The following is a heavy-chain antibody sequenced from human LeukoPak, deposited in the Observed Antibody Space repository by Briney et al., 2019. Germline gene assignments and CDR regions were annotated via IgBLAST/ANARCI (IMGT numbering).Heavy chain of an antibody. J-gene: IGHJ4*02. CDR3: SRLSGYCTNGVCYTAFDY. CDR2: IYHSGST. CDR1: GYSISSGYY. Sequence: SETLSLTCAVSGYSISSGYYWGWIRQPPGKGLEWIATIYHSGSTYYNPSLKSRVTISVDTSKNQLSLKLSSVTAADTAVYFCSRLSGYCTNGVCYTAFDYWGQGTQVTVSS. V-gene: IGHV4-38-2*01. D-gene: IGHD2-8*01.